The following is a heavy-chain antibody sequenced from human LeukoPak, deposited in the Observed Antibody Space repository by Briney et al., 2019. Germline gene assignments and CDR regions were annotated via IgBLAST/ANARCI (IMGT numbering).Heavy chain of an antibody. Sequence: SETLSLTCAVYGGSFSDYYWSWIRQPPGKGLEWIGEINHSGTTNYSPSLKSRVSIAVDTSKNQFSLKLNSVTAADAAMYYCASHYSSGSYRYTGSFDSWGQGMLVNVSS. V-gene: IGHV4-34*01. CDR1: GGSFSDYY. CDR3: ASHYSSGSYRYTGSFDS. J-gene: IGHJ4*02. CDR2: INHSGTT. D-gene: IGHD3-16*02.